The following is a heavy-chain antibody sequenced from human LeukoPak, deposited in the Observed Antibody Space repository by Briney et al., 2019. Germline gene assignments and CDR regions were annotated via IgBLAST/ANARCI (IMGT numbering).Heavy chain of an antibody. CDR2: FSYSGST. J-gene: IGHJ4*02. D-gene: IGHD2-15*01. Sequence: SETLSITCTVSGGSFSNYYWSWIRQPSGKGLEWIAYFSYSGSTKYSPSLKSRVTISGDTSKNQFSLQLSSVTAADTAVYYCANTKGDCSGGSCYSGIFDYWGQGILVTVSS. V-gene: IGHV4-59*01. CDR3: ANTKGDCSGGSCYSGIFDY. CDR1: GGSFSNYY.